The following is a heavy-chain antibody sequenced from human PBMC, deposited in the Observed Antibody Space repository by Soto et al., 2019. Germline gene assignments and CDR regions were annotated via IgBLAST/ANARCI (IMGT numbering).Heavy chain of an antibody. CDR3: TRDGWDYGSGSYWGIYYYYMDV. Sequence: GGSLRLSCTASGFTFGDYAMSWFRQAPGKGLEWVGFIRSKAYGGTTEYAASVKGRFTISRDDSKSIAYLQMNSLKTEDTAVYYCTRDGWDYGSGSYWGIYYYYMDVWGKGTTVTVSS. J-gene: IGHJ6*03. V-gene: IGHV3-49*03. D-gene: IGHD3-10*01. CDR1: GFTFGDYA. CDR2: IRSKAYGGTT.